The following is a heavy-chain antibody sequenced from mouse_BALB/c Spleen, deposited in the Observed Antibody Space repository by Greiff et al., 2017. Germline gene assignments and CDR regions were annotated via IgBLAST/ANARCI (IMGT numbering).Heavy chain of an antibody. CDR1: GFNIKDTY. J-gene: IGHJ2*01. CDR2: IDPANGNT. CDR3: ARTPYGSSFDY. V-gene: IGHV14-3*02. D-gene: IGHD1-1*01. Sequence: VQLKQSGAELVKPGASVKLSCTASGFNIKDTYMHWVKQRPEQGLEWIGRIDPANGNTKYDPKFQGKATITADTSSNTAYLQLSSLTSEDTAVYYCARTPYGSSFDYWGQGTTLTVSS.